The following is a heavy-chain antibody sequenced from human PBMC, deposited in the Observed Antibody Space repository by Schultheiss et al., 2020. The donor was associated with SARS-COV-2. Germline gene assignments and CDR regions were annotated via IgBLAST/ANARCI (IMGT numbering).Heavy chain of an antibody. CDR2: IYTSGST. V-gene: IGHV4-4*07. Sequence: SETLSLTCTVSGGSISSYYWSWIRQPAGKGLEWIGRIYTSGSTNYNPSLKSRVTISVDTSKNQFSLKLSSVTAADTAVYYCARQTRTYYDFWSGVNWFDPWGQGTLVTVSS. CDR1: GGSISSYY. J-gene: IGHJ5*02. D-gene: IGHD3-3*01. CDR3: ARQTRTYYDFWSGVNWFDP.